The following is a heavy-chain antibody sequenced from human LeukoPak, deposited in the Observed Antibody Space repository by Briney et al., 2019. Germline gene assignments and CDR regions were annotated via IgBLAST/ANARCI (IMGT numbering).Heavy chain of an antibody. CDR2: VSPYNGNT. V-gene: IGHV1-18*01. D-gene: IGHD1-26*01. Sequence: ASVRVFCKTSGYTFTDFDITWVRQAPGQGLEWMGRVSPYNGNTYYSQRFQDRVIITKDTSTGTAYMDLRDLRTDDTAVYYCATTTAFDYFDYWGQGTLVTVSS. CDR3: ATTTAFDYFDY. J-gene: IGHJ4*02. CDR1: GYTFTDFD.